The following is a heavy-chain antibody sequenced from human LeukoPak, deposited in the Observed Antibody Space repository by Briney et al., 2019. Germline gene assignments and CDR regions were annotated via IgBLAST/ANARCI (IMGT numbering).Heavy chain of an antibody. V-gene: IGHV4-59*01. Sequence: SETLSLTCTVSGGSISSYYWSWIRQPPGKGLEWIGYIYYSGSTNYNPSLKSRVTISVDTSKNQFSLKLTSVTAADTAVYYCARARGATIFQSAFDVWGQGTMVTVSS. CDR1: GGSISSYY. CDR2: IYYSGST. J-gene: IGHJ3*01. D-gene: IGHD5-24*01. CDR3: ARARGATIFQSAFDV.